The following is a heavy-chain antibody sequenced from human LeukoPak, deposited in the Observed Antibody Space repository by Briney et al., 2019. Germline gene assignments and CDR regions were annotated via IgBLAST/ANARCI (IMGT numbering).Heavy chain of an antibody. D-gene: IGHD3-10*01. CDR3: ARAVRGVIMVFDY. Sequence: PGGSLRLSCAASGFTFSDYYMSWVSQAPGEVLEWVSYISSSGSTIYYADSVKGRFTISRDNAKNSLYLQMNSLRAEDTAVYYCARAVRGVIMVFDYWGQGTLVTVSS. J-gene: IGHJ4*02. V-gene: IGHV3-11*01. CDR1: GFTFSDYY. CDR2: ISSSGSTI.